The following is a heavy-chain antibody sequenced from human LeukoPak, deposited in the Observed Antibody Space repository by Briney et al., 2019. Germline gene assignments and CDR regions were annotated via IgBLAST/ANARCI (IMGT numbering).Heavy chain of an antibody. Sequence: PSETLSLTCTVSGGSINSHYWSWIRQPPGKGLEWIGFVSYNGRTKYSPSLQSRVTISVDRSENNFSLKLTSVTAADTAVYYCARLIANDSSGDPDTFDMWGQGTVVTVSS. CDR1: GGSINSHY. CDR2: VSYNGRT. J-gene: IGHJ3*02. CDR3: ARLIANDSSGDPDTFDM. D-gene: IGHD3-22*01. V-gene: IGHV4-59*11.